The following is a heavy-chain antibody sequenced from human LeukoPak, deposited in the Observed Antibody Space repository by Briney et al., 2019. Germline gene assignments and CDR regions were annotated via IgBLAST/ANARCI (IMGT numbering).Heavy chain of an antibody. V-gene: IGHV3-33*01. J-gene: IGHJ4*02. CDR1: GFTFSSYG. CDR2: IWYDGSNK. D-gene: IGHD3-10*01. CDR3: ARDPGYYGSGSYFDY. Sequence: GRSLRLSCAASGFTFSSYGMHWVRQAPGKGLEWVAVIWYDGSNKYYADSVKGRFTISRDNSKNTLYLQMNSLRVEDTAVYYCARDPGYYGSGSYFDYWGQGTLVTVSS.